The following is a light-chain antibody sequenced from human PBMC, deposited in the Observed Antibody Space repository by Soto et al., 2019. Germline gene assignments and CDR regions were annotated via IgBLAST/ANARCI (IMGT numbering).Light chain of an antibody. CDR3: QKYNNWWT. J-gene: IGKJ1*01. CDR1: QSISNN. CDR2: GAS. Sequence: EIVMTQSPATLSVSPGERATLSCRASQSISNNLAWYHQRPGQAPRLLIYGASTRATGIPARFSGSGSGTEFTLTISSLQSEDFAVYNCQKYNNWWTFGQGTRVEIK. V-gene: IGKV3-15*01.